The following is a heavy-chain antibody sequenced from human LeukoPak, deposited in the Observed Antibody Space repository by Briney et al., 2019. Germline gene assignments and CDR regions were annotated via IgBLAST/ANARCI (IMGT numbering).Heavy chain of an antibody. Sequence: GGSLRLSCAASGFTFSSYSMNWVRQAPGKGLEWVSSISSSSSYIYYADSVKGRFTISRDNSKNTLYLQMNSLRAEDTAVYYCATNAYYDILTVDCWGQGTLVTVSS. J-gene: IGHJ4*02. CDR1: GFTFSSYS. CDR3: ATNAYYDILTVDC. D-gene: IGHD3-9*01. V-gene: IGHV3-21*04. CDR2: ISSSSSYI.